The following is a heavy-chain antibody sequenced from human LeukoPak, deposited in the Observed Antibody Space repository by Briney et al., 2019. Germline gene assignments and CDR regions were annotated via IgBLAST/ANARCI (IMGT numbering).Heavy chain of an antibody. CDR1: GYTLTELS. V-gene: IGHV1-24*01. J-gene: IGHJ4*02. D-gene: IGHD3-22*01. CDR3: ATPLHYYDSSGYDY. Sequence: ASVKVSCKVSGYTLTELSMHWVRQAPGKGLEWMGGFDPEDGETIYAQKFQGRVTMTEDTSTDTAYMELSSLRSEDTAVYYCATPLHYYDSSGYDYWGQGTLVTVSS. CDR2: FDPEDGET.